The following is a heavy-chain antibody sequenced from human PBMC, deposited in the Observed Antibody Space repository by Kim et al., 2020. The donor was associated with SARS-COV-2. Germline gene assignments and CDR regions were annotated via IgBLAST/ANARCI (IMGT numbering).Heavy chain of an antibody. Sequence: SETLSLTCAVYGGSFSGYYWSWIRQPPGKGLEWIGEINHSGSTNYNPSLKSRVTISVDTSKNQFSLKLSSVTAADTAVYYCARGIPRKINHYGSGPRGMDVWGQGATVTVS. CDR1: GGSFSGYY. CDR3: ARGIPRKINHYGSGPRGMDV. J-gene: IGHJ6*01. D-gene: IGHD3-10*01. CDR2: INHSGST. V-gene: IGHV4-34*01.